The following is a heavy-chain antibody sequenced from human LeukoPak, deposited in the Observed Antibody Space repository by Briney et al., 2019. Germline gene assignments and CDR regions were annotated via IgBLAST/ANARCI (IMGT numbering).Heavy chain of an antibody. J-gene: IGHJ4*02. V-gene: IGHV3-20*04. CDR1: GVTFDGYG. CDR2: INWNGAII. Sequence: WGSLRLSCAASGVTFDGYGMSWVRQVPGKGLEWVSGINWNGAIIAYADSVKGRFTISRDNAKNSLYLQVNSLRVEDTALYYCGRGFIAGPFDSWGPGNLVTVSS. D-gene: IGHD6-13*01. CDR3: GRGFIAGPFDS.